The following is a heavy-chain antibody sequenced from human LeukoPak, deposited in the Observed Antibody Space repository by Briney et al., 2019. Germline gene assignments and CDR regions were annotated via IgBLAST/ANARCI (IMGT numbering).Heavy chain of an antibody. CDR1: GGTFSSYA. D-gene: IGHD5-18*01. V-gene: IGHV1-69*13. CDR2: IIPIFGTA. J-gene: IGHJ4*02. Sequence: SVKVSCKASGGTFSSYAISWVRQAPGQGLEWMGGIIPIFGTANYAQKFQGRVTITADESTSTAYMELSSLRSEDTAVYYCAREGAVATAMLSLDYWGQGALVTVSS. CDR3: AREGAVATAMLSLDY.